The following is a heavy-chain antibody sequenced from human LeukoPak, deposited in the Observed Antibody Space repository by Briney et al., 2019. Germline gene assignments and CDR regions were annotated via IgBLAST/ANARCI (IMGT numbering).Heavy chain of an antibody. CDR1: GFTFTSYW. Sequence: GGSLRLSCAASGFTFTSYWLDWVRQAPGKGLEWVAVISYDGSNKYYADSVKGRFTISRDNSKNTLYLQMNSLRAEDTAVYYCAKGGRVVPAAMLHYWGQGTLVTVSS. CDR3: AKGGRVVPAAMLHY. V-gene: IGHV3-30*18. J-gene: IGHJ4*02. D-gene: IGHD2-2*01. CDR2: ISYDGSNK.